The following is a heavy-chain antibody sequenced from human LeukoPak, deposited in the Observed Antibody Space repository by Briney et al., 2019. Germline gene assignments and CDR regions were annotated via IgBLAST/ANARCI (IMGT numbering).Heavy chain of an antibody. CDR2: ITWNSGSI. V-gene: IGHV3-23*01. J-gene: IGHJ6*02. CDR1: GFTFSSYA. D-gene: IGHD3-10*01. Sequence: GGSLRLSCAASGFTFSSYAMSWVRQAPGKGLEWVSGITWNSGSIGYADSVKGRFTISRDNSKNTLYLQMNSLRSDDTAVYYCAQGGSEIYYFYHGMDVWGRGTTVTVSS. CDR3: AQGGSEIYYFYHGMDV.